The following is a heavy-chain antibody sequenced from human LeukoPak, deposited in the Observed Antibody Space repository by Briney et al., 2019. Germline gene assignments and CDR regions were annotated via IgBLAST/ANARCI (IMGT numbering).Heavy chain of an antibody. CDR2: IYHSGST. Sequence: PSETLSLTCTVSGYSISSGYYWGWIRQPPGKGLEWIGSIYHSGSTYYNPSLKSRVTISVDTSKNQFSLKLSSVTAADTAVYYCARLRDDFWSGYSYRYFDYWGQGTLVTVSS. J-gene: IGHJ4*02. CDR3: ARLRDDFWSGYSYRYFDY. V-gene: IGHV4-38-2*02. CDR1: GYSISSGYY. D-gene: IGHD3-3*01.